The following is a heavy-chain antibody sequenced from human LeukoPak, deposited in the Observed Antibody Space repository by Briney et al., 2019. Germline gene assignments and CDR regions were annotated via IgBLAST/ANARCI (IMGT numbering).Heavy chain of an antibody. Sequence: SETLSLTCTVSGDSFSYFYWSWIRQPPGKALEWIGYIYNSGSTSYNPSLKSRVTISLATSQNRFSLKLSSLTAADTAVYSCARGVVAAAGRTFDFWGQGTLVTVSS. CDR1: GDSFSYFY. CDR2: IYNSGST. CDR3: ARGVVAAAGRTFDF. J-gene: IGHJ4*02. D-gene: IGHD6-13*01. V-gene: IGHV4-59*01.